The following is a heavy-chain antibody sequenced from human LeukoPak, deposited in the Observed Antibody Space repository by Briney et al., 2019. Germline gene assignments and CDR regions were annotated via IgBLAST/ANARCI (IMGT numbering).Heavy chain of an antibody. V-gene: IGHV1-2*02. CDR2: INPNSGGT. CDR3: ARTYETGEYYYYYMDV. CDR1: GYTFTGYY. J-gene: IGHJ6*03. D-gene: IGHD7-27*01. Sequence: GASVKVSCKASGYTFTGYYLHWVRQAPGQGLEWMGWINPNSGGTNYAQKFQGGVTMTRDTSISTAYMELSRLRSDNTAVYYCARTYETGEYYYYYMDVWGKGTTVTISS.